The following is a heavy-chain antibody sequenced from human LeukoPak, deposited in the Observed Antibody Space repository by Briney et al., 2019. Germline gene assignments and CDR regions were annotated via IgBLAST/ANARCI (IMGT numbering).Heavy chain of an antibody. D-gene: IGHD5-12*01. V-gene: IGHV4-61*01. CDR2: IYYSGST. J-gene: IGHJ3*02. CDR3: ARGHVDRRGYDAFDI. CDR1: GYSISSGYY. Sequence: SETLSLTCTVSGYSISSGYYWGWIRPPPGKGLEWIGYIYYSGSTNYNPSLKSRVTISVDTSKNQFSLKLSSVTAADTAVYYCARGHVDRRGYDAFDIWGQGTMVTVSS.